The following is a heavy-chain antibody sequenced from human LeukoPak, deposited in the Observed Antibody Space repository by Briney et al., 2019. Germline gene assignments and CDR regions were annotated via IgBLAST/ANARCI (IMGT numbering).Heavy chain of an antibody. J-gene: IGHJ4*02. CDR2: IYSNGHI. V-gene: IGHV4-39*07. D-gene: IGHD6-19*01. CDR1: SDSISSSSYL. CDR3: ARARRRAVAGLPDY. Sequence: SETLSLTCSVSSDSISSSSYLWVWVRQPPGKGLEWIGDIYSNGHISYNPSLKSRVTISVDTSKNQFSLKLSSVTAADTAVYYCARARRRAVAGLPDYWGQGTLVTVSS.